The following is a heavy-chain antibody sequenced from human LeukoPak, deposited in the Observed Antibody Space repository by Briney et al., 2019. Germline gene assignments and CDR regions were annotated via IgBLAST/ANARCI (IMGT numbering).Heavy chain of an antibody. J-gene: IGHJ4*02. CDR1: GFRFSSYV. Sequence: GGSLRLSCAASGFRFSSYVMSWVRQAPGKGLEYVSSIDGSDGASYYADSVKGRFTISRDNSKNTLFLQMNSLRVEDTAVYYCARVDSGSYEYWGQGTLLTVSS. CDR2: IDGSDGAS. CDR3: ARVDSGSYEY. V-gene: IGHV3-23*01. D-gene: IGHD1-26*01.